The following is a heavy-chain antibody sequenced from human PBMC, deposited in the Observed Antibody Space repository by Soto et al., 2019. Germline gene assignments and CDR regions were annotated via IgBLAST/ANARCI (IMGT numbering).Heavy chain of an antibody. CDR3: VRGRAFMSRVAFDI. V-gene: IGHV4-34*02. J-gene: IGHJ3*02. CDR1: GGSFSDYY. D-gene: IGHD1-26*01. Sequence: QVQLQQRGAGLLKPSETLSLTCAVLGGSFSDYYWTWIRQPPGKGLEWIGEINHSGFTSSNPSLTSLLTLVVDTSTKAFSLNLSSVTAADTAAYHCVRGRAFMSRVAFDIWGQGTMVTVSS. CDR2: INHSGFT.